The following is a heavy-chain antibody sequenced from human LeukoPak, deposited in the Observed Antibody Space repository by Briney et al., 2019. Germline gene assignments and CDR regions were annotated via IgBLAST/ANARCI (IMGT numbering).Heavy chain of an antibody. J-gene: IGHJ3*02. D-gene: IGHD3-16*01. V-gene: IGHV3-9*01. CDR2: ISWNSGSI. CDR1: GFNFADYA. Sequence: GGSPRLSCAASGFNFADYAMHWVRQAPGKGLEWVSGISWNSGSIGYGDSVRGRFTISRDNAKNSLYLQMNSLRDEDTAFYYCASLSWGEDSFDIWGQGTMVTVSS. CDR3: ASLSWGEDSFDI.